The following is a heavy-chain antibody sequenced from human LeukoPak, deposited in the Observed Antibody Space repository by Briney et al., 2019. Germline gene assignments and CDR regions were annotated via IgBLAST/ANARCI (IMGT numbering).Heavy chain of an antibody. CDR1: GFTFSNYW. CDR2: IKQDGSDK. CDR3: ARDRNTDFWSGYYTNYFDY. Sequence: GGSLRLSCAASGFTFSNYWMSWVRQAPGKGLEWVANIKQDGSDKYYVDSVKGRFTISRDNANKSLYLQMNSLRAEDTAVYYCARDRNTDFWSGYYTNYFDYWGQGTLVTVSS. D-gene: IGHD3-3*01. J-gene: IGHJ4*02. V-gene: IGHV3-7*01.